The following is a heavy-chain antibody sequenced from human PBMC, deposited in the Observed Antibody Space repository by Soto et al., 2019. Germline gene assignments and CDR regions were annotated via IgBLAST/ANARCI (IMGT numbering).Heavy chain of an antibody. CDR1: GYTFTTDG. Sequence: QVQLVQSGAEVKKPGASVKVSCKASGYTFTTDGISRVRQAPGQGLEWMGWISAYNGNTNYAQKLQGRVTMTTDTSTSTAYMELRSLRSDDTAVYYCARVPSLYYDILTGYSLGRYYFDYWGQGTLVTVSS. D-gene: IGHD3-9*01. CDR3: ARVPSLYYDILTGYSLGRYYFDY. V-gene: IGHV1-18*01. J-gene: IGHJ4*02. CDR2: ISAYNGNT.